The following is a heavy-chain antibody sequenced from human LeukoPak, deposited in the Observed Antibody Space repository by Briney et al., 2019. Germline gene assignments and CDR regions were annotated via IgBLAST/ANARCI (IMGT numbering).Heavy chain of an antibody. V-gene: IGHV4-39*07. Sequence: WVRQAPGKGLEWIGSIYYSGSTYYNPSLKSRVTMSVDTSKNQFSLKLSSVTAADTAVYYCARGGSGWKFDYWGQGTLVTVSS. CDR2: IYYSGST. CDR3: ARGGSGWKFDY. D-gene: IGHD6-19*01. J-gene: IGHJ4*02.